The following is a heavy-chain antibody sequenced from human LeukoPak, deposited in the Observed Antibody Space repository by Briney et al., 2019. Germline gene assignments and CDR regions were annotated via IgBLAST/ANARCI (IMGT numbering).Heavy chain of an antibody. D-gene: IGHD6-19*01. CDR2: IYPGDSAT. CDR3: AGVAVAGTELDC. J-gene: IGHJ4*02. CDR1: GYSFTSYW. V-gene: IGHV5-51*01. Sequence: ESLKISCTGSGYSFTSYWIGWVRQMPGKGLEWVGIIYPGDSATRYSPSFQGQVTISVDKSISTAYLQWSSLKASDTAMFYCAGVAVAGTELDCWGQGTLVTVSS.